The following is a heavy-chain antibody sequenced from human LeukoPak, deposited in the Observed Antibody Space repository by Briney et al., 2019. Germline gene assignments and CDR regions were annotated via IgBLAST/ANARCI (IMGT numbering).Heavy chain of an antibody. D-gene: IGHD6-19*01. CDR2: ISGRGGST. Sequence: GSLRLSCAASGFTFSSYAMSWVRQAPGKGLEWASTISGRGGSTYSADSVKGRITISRDNSKNTLYLQMNSLRAEDTAVYYCAKAYSSDWYAPSDYWGQGTLVTVSS. J-gene: IGHJ4*02. CDR3: AKAYSSDWYAPSDY. CDR1: GFTFSSYA. V-gene: IGHV3-23*01.